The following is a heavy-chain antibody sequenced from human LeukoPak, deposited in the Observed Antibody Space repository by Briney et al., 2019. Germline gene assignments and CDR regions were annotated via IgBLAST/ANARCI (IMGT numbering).Heavy chain of an antibody. V-gene: IGHV4-61*02. CDR2: ISSSGST. CDR3: ARGPYSYDSSGAFDI. D-gene: IGHD3-22*01. J-gene: IGHJ3*02. CDR1: GGSISSISYY. Sequence: PSETLSLTCTVSGGSISSISYYWSWIRRPAGKGLEWIGRISSSGSTNYNPSLKSRVTISVDTSKNQFSLKLSSVTAADTAVYFCARGPYSYDSSGAFDIWGQGTMVTVSS.